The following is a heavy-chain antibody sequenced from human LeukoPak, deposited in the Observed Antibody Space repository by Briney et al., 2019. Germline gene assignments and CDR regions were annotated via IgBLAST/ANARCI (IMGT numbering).Heavy chain of an antibody. Sequence: PGGSLRLSCAASGFTFSTYAMNWVRQAPGRGLEWVSYISSSGYSIYYADSVKGRFTISRDNAKSSLYLQMDSLRAEDMSVYYCARHDSSGPIDYWGQGTLVTVSS. CDR2: ISSSGYSI. CDR3: ARHDSSGPIDY. CDR1: GFTFSTYA. V-gene: IGHV3-48*03. J-gene: IGHJ4*02. D-gene: IGHD3-22*01.